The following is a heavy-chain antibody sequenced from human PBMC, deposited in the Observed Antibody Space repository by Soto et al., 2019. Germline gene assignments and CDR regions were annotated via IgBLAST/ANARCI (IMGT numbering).Heavy chain of an antibody. J-gene: IGHJ4*02. CDR3: TRGASSSWYWPRFDF. CDR2: IRSKAYGGTT. CDR1: GFTFGDYA. V-gene: IGHV3-49*03. D-gene: IGHD6-13*01. Sequence: SMRLSYTAAGFTFGDYAMSWFIQAPRKGLEWVGFIRSKAYGGTTEYAVSVKGRFTISRDDSKSIAYLQMNSLKTEDTAVYYCTRGASSSWYWPRFDFWGQGILVTGSS.